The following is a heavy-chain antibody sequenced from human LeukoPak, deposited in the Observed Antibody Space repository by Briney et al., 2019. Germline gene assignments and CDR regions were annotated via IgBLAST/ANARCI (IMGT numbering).Heavy chain of an antibody. V-gene: IGHV1-69*06. D-gene: IGHD4-23*01. Sequence: ASVKVSCKASGGTFSNYAISWVRQAPGQGLEWMGGIVPIFGTANYAQKFQGRVTITADKSTSTAYMELSSLRSEDTAVYYCARGVYGGNSYYYYYMDVWGKGTTVTVSS. J-gene: IGHJ6*03. CDR1: GGTFSNYA. CDR2: IVPIFGTA. CDR3: ARGVYGGNSYYYYYMDV.